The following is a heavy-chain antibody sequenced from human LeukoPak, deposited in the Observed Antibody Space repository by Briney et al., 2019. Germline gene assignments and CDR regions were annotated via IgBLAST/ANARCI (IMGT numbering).Heavy chain of an antibody. CDR3: ARWLELMRNFDW. V-gene: IGHV3-7*01. J-gene: IGHJ4*02. CDR2: IKQDGSEK. CDR1: GFTSRDYW. Sequence: GGSRRLSCVGSGFTSRDYWMRWVRQAPGKGLEWVANIKQDGSEKDYVDALKGRFTISRDNAKNSPYLQMNSLRAEDTAVYYCARWLELMRNFDWWGQGTLVTVSS. D-gene: IGHD5-24*01.